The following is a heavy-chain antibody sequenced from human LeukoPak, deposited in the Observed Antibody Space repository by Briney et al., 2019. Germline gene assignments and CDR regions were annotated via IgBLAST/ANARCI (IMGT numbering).Heavy chain of an antibody. J-gene: IGHJ4*02. Sequence: GGSLRLSCTTSGFAFDDFAMSWVRQPAGKGLEWVGFIRRRAYGGAAEYAASVKGRFIISRDDSKGIAYLQMNSLKTEDTAVYYCSRNGLVDFDYWGQGSRVTVSS. V-gene: IGHV3-49*04. CDR2: IRRRAYGGAA. CDR1: GFAFDDFA. CDR3: SRNGLVDFDY.